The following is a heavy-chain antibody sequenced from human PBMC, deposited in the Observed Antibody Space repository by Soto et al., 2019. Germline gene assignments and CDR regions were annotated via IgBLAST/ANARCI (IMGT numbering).Heavy chain of an antibody. Sequence: QVQLVESGGDLVKPGGSLRLSRAASGFTFSDHYMSWIRQAPGKGLEWISYMTRSGSSSSYADSVKGRFTISRDNAKNSLYLQMNSLRGDDTAVYYCARELSGNYFAVDLWGQGTMVTVSS. J-gene: IGHJ3*01. CDR1: GFTFSDHY. CDR2: MTRSGSSS. D-gene: IGHD1-26*01. CDR3: ARELSGNYFAVDL. V-gene: IGHV3-11*01.